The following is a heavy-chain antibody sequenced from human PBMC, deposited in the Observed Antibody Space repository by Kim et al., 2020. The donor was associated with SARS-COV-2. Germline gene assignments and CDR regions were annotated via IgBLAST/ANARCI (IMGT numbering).Heavy chain of an antibody. CDR1: GGSFSSGGYY. J-gene: IGHJ5*02. D-gene: IGHD6-6*01. CDR2: LYYSGST. CDR3: ARGPFPYSSSTKRGWFDP. Sequence: SETLSLTCTVSGGSFSSGGYYWSWIHQHPGQGLEWIGYLYYSGSTYYNPSPKSRVTISVDTSKNQFSLKLSSVTAADTAVYYCARGPFPYSSSTKRGWFDPWGQGTLVTVSS. V-gene: IGHV4-31*03.